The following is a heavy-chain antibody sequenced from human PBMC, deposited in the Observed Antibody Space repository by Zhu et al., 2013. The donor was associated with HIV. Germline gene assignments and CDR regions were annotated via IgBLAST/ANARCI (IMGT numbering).Heavy chain of an antibody. CDR2: INPNSGGT. CDR1: GYTFTGYY. V-gene: IGHV1-2*04. J-gene: IGHJ5*02. CDR3: ARDGGGLFPPGFWFDP. Sequence: QVQLVQSGAEVKKPGASVKVSCKASGYTFTGYYMHWVRQAPGQGLEWMGWINPNSGGTNYAQKFQGWVTMTRDTSISTAYMELSRLRSDDTAVYYCARDGGGLFPPGFWFDPGAREPVVTVSS. D-gene: IGHD2-21*01.